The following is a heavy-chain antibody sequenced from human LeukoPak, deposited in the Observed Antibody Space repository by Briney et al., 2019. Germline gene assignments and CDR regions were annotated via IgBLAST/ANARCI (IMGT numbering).Heavy chain of an antibody. Sequence: SETLSLTCAVYGGSFSGYYWSWIRQPPGKGLEWIGEINHSGSTNYNPSLKSRVTISVDTSKNQFSLKLSSVTAADTAVYYCARGIAAALKNNWFDPWGPGTLVTVSS. CDR1: GGSFSGYY. J-gene: IGHJ5*02. V-gene: IGHV4-34*01. CDR3: ARGIAAALKNNWFDP. CDR2: INHSGST. D-gene: IGHD6-13*01.